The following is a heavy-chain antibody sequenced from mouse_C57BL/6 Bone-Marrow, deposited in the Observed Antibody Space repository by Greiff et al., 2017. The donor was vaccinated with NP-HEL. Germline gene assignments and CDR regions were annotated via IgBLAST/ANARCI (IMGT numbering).Heavy chain of an antibody. CDR1: GYTFTSYW. CDR2: IYPSDSET. D-gene: IGHD2-12*01. J-gene: IGHJ3*01. CDR3: ARPFYDGSPWFAY. V-gene: IGHV1-61*01. Sequence: QVQLQQPGAELVRPGSSVKLSCKASGYTFTSYWMDWVKQRPGQGLEWIGNIYPSDSETHYNQKFKDKATLTVDKSSSTAYMQLSSLTSEDSAVYYCARPFYDGSPWFAYWGQGTLVTVSA.